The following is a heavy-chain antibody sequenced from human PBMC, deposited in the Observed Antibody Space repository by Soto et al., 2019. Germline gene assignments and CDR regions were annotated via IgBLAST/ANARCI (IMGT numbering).Heavy chain of an antibody. D-gene: IGHD1-20*01. CDR2: IYSAGST. CDR3: ARGISGTDYYYYGMDV. V-gene: IGHV3-53*01. J-gene: IGHJ6*02. CDR1: GFIVSSNY. Sequence: PGGSLRLSCVASGFIVSSNYMTWVRQAPGRGLEWASGIYSAGSTYYADSVKGRFTISRDNSKNTLNLQMNSLRAEDTAVYYCARGISGTDYYYYGMDVWGQGTTVTVSS.